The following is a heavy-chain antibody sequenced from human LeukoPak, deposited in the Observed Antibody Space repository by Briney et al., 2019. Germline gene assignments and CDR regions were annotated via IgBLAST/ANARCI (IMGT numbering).Heavy chain of an antibody. CDR2: ISYDGSNK. D-gene: IGHD5-24*01. V-gene: IGHV3-30*03. CDR1: GFTFSSYG. CDR3: ARDKKDGYNYREFDY. Sequence: GGSLRLSCAASGFTFSSYGMHWVRQAPGKGLEWVAVISYDGSNKYYADSVKGRFTISRDNAKNSLYLQMNSLRAEDTAVYYCARDKKDGYNYREFDYWGQGTLVTVSS. J-gene: IGHJ4*02.